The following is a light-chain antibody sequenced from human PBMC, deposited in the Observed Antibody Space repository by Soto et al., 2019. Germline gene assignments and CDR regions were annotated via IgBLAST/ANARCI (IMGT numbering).Light chain of an antibody. J-gene: IGKJ4*01. CDR1: QSISSY. Sequence: IQMTKSPSSLSASVGDRVTITCLASQSISSYLNWYQQKPGKAPKLLIYAASSLQSGVPSRFSGSGSGTDFTLTISSLQPEDFATYYCQQSYSTPLTFGGGTKVDIK. V-gene: IGKV1-39*01. CDR3: QQSYSTPLT. CDR2: AAS.